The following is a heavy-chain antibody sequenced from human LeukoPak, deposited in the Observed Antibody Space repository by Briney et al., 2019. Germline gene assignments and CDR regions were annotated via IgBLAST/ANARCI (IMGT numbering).Heavy chain of an antibody. CDR2: ISHSGST. J-gene: IGHJ3*02. V-gene: IGHV4-39*01. CDR1: GDSISSSYNS. Sequence: SETLSLTCTVSGDSISSSYNSWSWIRQPPGKKLEWIASISHSGSTYYSPSLKNRVTISVDTSKNQFSLNLSSVTAADTAVYYCARFDGRIDAFDIWGQGTMVTVSS. CDR3: ARFDGRIDAFDI.